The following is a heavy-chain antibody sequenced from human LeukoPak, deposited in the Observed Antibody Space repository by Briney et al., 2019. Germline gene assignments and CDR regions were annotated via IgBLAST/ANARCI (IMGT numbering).Heavy chain of an antibody. CDR3: ARDATPDGVILDY. Sequence: TLTLTCAASGFTISSHWMTWVRQAPGKGLNSVANINQDGSEEYYVDSLMGRFSISRDNTKKSLYLRMNSLRADDTAVYYCARDATPDGVILDYWGQGTLVTVSS. V-gene: IGHV3-7*05. D-gene: IGHD2-8*02. J-gene: IGHJ4*02. CDR1: GFTISSHW. CDR2: INQDGSEE.